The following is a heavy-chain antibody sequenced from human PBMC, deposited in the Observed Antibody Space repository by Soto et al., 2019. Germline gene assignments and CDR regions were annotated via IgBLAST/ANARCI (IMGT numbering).Heavy chain of an antibody. CDR1: GVTFSSHA. V-gene: IGHV3-33*01. Sequence: GGSLRLSCAASGVTFSSHAIHWVRQAPGKGMEWVAVNWFDGRNKYYADSVKGRFTISRDNSKNTLYLQMSSLRPDDTAVYYCARDREYSSSHFDYWGQGTLATVSS. J-gene: IGHJ4*02. D-gene: IGHD6-6*01. CDR3: ARDREYSSSHFDY. CDR2: NWFDGRNK.